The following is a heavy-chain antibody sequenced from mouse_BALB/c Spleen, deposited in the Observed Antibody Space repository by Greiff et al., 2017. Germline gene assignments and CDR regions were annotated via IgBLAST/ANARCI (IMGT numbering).Heavy chain of an antibody. D-gene: IGHD1-1*01. CDR3: TRITTVVAPFGY. J-gene: IGHJ2*01. V-gene: IGHV1-5*01. Sequence: VQLQQSGTVLARPGASVKMSCKASGYSFTSYWMHWVKQRPGQGLEWIGAIYPGNSDTSYNQKFKGKAKLTAVTSASTAYMELSSLTNEDSAVYYCTRITTVVAPFGYWGQGTTLTVSS. CDR1: GYSFTSYW. CDR2: IYPGNSDT.